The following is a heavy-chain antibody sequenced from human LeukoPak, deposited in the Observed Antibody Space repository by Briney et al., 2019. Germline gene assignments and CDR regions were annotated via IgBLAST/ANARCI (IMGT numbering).Heavy chain of an antibody. Sequence: GGSLRLSCAASGFTFDDYGMSWVRQVPGKGLEWVSGINWNGGSTGYADSVKGRFTISRDNSKNTLYLQMNSLRAEDTAVYYCAKDNAYYYADYWGQGTLVTVSS. CDR1: GFTFDDYG. CDR3: AKDNAYYYADY. CDR2: INWNGGST. D-gene: IGHD3-10*01. J-gene: IGHJ4*02. V-gene: IGHV3-20*04.